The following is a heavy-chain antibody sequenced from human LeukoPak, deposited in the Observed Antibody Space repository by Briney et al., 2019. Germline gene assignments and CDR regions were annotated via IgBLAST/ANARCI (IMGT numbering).Heavy chain of an antibody. CDR3: ARGRMATPYYFDY. J-gene: IGHJ4*02. Sequence: GASVKVSGKASGYTFTGYYMHWVRQAPGQGLEWMEGIIPIFGTANYAQKFQGRVTITTDESTSTAYMELSSLRSEDTAVYYCARGRMATPYYFDYWGQGTLVTVSS. CDR1: GYTFTGYY. CDR2: IIPIFGTA. D-gene: IGHD5-12*01. V-gene: IGHV1-69*05.